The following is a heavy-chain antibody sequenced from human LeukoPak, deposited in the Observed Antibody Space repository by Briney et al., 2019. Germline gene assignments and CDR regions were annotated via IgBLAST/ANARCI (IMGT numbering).Heavy chain of an antibody. V-gene: IGHV1-8*03. Sequence: ASVKVSXKASGYTFTSYDINWVRQATGQGLEWMGWMNPNSGNTGYAQKFQGRVTITRNTSISIAYMELSSLRSEDTAVYYCARGGYQLLYPYYXYYMXXXGKGTTVT. D-gene: IGHD2-2*02. CDR2: MNPNSGNT. J-gene: IGHJ6*03. CDR3: ARGGYQLLYPYYXYYMXX. CDR1: GYTFTSYD.